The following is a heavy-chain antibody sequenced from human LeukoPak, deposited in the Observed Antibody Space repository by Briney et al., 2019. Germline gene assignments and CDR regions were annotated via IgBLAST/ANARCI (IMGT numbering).Heavy chain of an antibody. Sequence: GGSLRLSCAASGFTFSSYWMSWVRQAPGKGLEWVANIKQDGSEKYYVDSVKGRFTISRDNAKNSLYLQMNSLRAEDTAVYYCARASFPVVVPAAPFDYWGQGTLVTVSS. CDR1: GFTFSSYW. CDR2: IKQDGSEK. V-gene: IGHV3-7*01. CDR3: ARASFPVVVPAAPFDY. J-gene: IGHJ4*02. D-gene: IGHD2-2*01.